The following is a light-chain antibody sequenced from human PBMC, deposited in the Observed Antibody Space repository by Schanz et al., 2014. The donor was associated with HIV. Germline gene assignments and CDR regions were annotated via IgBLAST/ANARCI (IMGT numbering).Light chain of an antibody. CDR2: DVS. CDR3: SSYTSTNRV. V-gene: IGLV2-14*03. Sequence: QSALTQPASVSGSPGQSITISCTGISSDISDYDYVSWYQQLPGKAPKLMIYDVSDRPSGVSNRFSGSKSGNTASLTISGLQAEDEADYYCSSYTSTNRVFGGGTKLTVL. J-gene: IGLJ3*02. CDR1: SSDISDYDY.